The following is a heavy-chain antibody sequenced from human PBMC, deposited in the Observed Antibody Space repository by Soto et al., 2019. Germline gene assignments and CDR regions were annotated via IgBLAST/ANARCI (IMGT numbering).Heavy chain of an antibody. J-gene: IGHJ5*02. Sequence: SETLSLTCAVSGGSSSSSNWWRCVRQPTGKGLEWIGEIYHSGNTNYNPSLKSRVTISVDKSKNQFSLKLSSVTAADTAVYYCARAQTYSSGWYPCFDPWGQGTLVTVS. CDR1: GGSSSSSNW. D-gene: IGHD6-19*01. CDR2: IYHSGNT. V-gene: IGHV4-4*02. CDR3: ARAQTYSSGWYPCFDP.